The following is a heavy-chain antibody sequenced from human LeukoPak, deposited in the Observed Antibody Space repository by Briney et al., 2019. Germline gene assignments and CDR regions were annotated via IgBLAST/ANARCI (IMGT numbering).Heavy chain of an antibody. CDR3: ARDRGYYGSGLFDP. D-gene: IGHD3-10*01. V-gene: IGHV4-59*01. J-gene: IGHJ5*02. Sequence: PSETLSLTCTVSGGSISSYYWSWIRQSPGKGLEWIGYIHYSGSTNYNPSLKSRVTISVDTSKNQFSLKLSSVTAADTAVYYCARDRGYYGSGLFDPWGQGTLVTVSS. CDR1: GGSISSYY. CDR2: IHYSGST.